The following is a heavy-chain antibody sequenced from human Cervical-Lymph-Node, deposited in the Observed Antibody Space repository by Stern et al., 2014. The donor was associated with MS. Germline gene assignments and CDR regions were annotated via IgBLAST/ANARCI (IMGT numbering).Heavy chain of an antibody. CDR3: ARLASYTGYDYDAFDM. V-gene: IGHV5-51*03. CDR2: IYPGNFDT. D-gene: IGHD5-12*01. Sequence: VQLVQSGADVKKPGESLKISCKASGYSFTNSWIGWVRQMPGKGLEWMGIIYPGNFDTRYSPSFQGQVTISADRSISTAYLQWSSLKASDTAMYYCARLASYTGYDYDAFDMGGQGTRVTVA. CDR1: GYSFTNSW. J-gene: IGHJ3*02.